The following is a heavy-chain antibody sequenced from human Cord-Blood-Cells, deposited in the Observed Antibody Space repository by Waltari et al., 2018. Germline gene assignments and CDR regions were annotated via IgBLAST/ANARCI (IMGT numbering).Heavy chain of an antibody. J-gene: IGHJ6*02. CDR2: IYYSVST. CDR1: GGSVSSGSYY. V-gene: IGHV4-61*01. D-gene: IGHD3-10*01. CDR3: AGGVQDYYYYGMDV. Sequence: QVQLQESGPGLVKPSETLSLTCTVSGGSVSSGSYYWSWIRQPPGKGLEWIGYIYYSVSTNYNPSLKSRVTISVDTSKNQFSLKLSSVTAADTAVYYCAGGVQDYYYYGMDVWGQGTTVTVSS.